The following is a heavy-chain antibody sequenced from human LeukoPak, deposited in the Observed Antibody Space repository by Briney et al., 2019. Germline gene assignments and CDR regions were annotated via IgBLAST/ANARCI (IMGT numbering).Heavy chain of an antibody. Sequence: SVKVSCKASGGTFSSNAISWARQAPGQGLEWMGGIIPIFGTANYAQKFQGRVTITTDESTSTAYMELSSLRSEDTAVYYCARVGDSSGYYFDYWGQGTLVTVSS. J-gene: IGHJ4*02. CDR3: ARVGDSSGYYFDY. CDR2: IIPIFGTA. D-gene: IGHD3-22*01. CDR1: GGTFSSNA. V-gene: IGHV1-69*05.